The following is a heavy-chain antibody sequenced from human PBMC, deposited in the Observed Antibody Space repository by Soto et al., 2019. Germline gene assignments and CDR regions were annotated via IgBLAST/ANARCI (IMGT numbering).Heavy chain of an antibody. CDR2: INPNSGGT. V-gene: IGHV1-2*02. CDR3: ARQVRGLPY. J-gene: IGHJ4*02. Sequence: GASVKVSCKASGYTFSDYYMHWVRQAPGQGLEWMGWINPNSGGTSYARKLQDRVTMTRDTSISTVYLELSRLRSDDTAVYYCARQVRGLPYWGQGTLVTVSS. CDR1: GYTFSDYY.